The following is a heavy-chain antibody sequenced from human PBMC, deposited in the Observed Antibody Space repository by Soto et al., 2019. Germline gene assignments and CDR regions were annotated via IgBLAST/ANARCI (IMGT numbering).Heavy chain of an antibody. D-gene: IGHD2-8*01. Sequence: QVQLQESGPGLAKPSQTLSLICTVSGGSLTTGDYYWTWIRQSPGEGREWTGYISRSGNIFYNTTLKSRITISLDTSKDQFSLKLNSVTAADTPVYYCARGNDTVYFDDYWGQGTLVTVSS. V-gene: IGHV4-30-4*01. CDR3: ARGNDTVYFDDY. J-gene: IGHJ4*02. CDR2: ISRSGNI. CDR1: GGSLTTGDYY.